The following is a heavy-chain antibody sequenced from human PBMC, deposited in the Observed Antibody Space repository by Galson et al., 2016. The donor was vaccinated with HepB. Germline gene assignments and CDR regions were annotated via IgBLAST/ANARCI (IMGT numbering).Heavy chain of an antibody. Sequence: SLRLSCAASGYPFEKCRLSWVRQAPGKGLEWVANIKQDGSEKYYGDSVKGRFTISRDNARNSVYLQMNDLRVDDTAIYYCAREGPRRISLAKMGFFDYWGRGSLVTVSS. CDR2: IKQDGSEK. D-gene: IGHD3-16*02. J-gene: IGHJ4*02. V-gene: IGHV3-7*01. CDR3: AREGPRRISLAKMGFFDY. CDR1: GYPFEKCR.